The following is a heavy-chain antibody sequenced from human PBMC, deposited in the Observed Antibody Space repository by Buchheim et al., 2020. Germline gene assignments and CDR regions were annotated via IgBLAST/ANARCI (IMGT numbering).Heavy chain of an antibody. V-gene: IGHV3-48*04. Sequence: EVQLVESGGGLVQPGGSLRLSCAASGFTFSSYSMNWVRQAPGKGLEWVSYISSSSSTIYYADPVKGRFTISRDNAKNSLYLQMNSLRAEDTAVYYCARYVVGDSGGYAQSDYYYYYGMDVWGQGTT. CDR1: GFTFSSYS. D-gene: IGHD3-22*01. CDR3: ARYVVGDSGGYAQSDYYYYYGMDV. CDR2: ISSSSSTI. J-gene: IGHJ6*02.